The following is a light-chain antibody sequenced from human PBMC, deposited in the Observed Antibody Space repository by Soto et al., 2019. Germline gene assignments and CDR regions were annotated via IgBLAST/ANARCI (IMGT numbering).Light chain of an antibody. CDR1: QSISSW. J-gene: IGKJ1*01. V-gene: IGKV1-5*01. CDR3: QQYETFLGT. Sequence: DIQMTQSPSTLSASVGDRVTITCRASQSISSWLAWYQQKPGKAPKLLIYDASSLESGVPSRFSGSGSGTELTLTISSLQPDDFATYYCQQYETFLGTFGPGAKVEI. CDR2: DAS.